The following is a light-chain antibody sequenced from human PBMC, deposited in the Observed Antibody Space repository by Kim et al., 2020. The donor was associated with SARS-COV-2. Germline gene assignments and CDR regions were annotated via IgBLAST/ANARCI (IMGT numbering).Light chain of an antibody. CDR3: CSYAGSYTV. V-gene: IGLV2-11*03. CDR1: RNDVGGYNY. Sequence: PGQSVTISCTGTRNDVGGYNYVSWDQQHPGKAPKLMIYEVSNRHSGVPDRFSGSKSGNTASLTISGLQPEDEADYYCCSYAGSYTVFGGGTQLTVL. CDR2: EVS. J-gene: IGLJ2*01.